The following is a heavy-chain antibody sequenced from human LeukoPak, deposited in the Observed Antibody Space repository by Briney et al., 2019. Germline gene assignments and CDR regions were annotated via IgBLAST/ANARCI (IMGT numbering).Heavy chain of an antibody. CDR3: AKDQSFGEFYYFDY. Sequence: SSETLSLTCAVSGGSISSSNWWSWVRQAPGKGLEWVSAISGSGGSTYYADSVKGRFTISRDNSKNTLYLQMNSLRAEDTAVYYCAKDQSFGEFYYFDYWGQGTLVTVSS. CDR2: ISGSGGST. J-gene: IGHJ4*02. CDR1: GGSISSSN. D-gene: IGHD3-10*01. V-gene: IGHV3-23*01.